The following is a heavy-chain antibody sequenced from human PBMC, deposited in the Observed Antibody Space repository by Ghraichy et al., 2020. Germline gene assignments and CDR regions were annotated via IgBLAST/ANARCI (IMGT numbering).Heavy chain of an antibody. V-gene: IGHV4-59*08. D-gene: IGHD3-10*01. Sequence: SETLSLTCTVSGGSISSYYWSWIRQPPGKGLEWIGYIYYSGSTNYNPSLKSRVTISVDTSKNQFSLKLSSVTAADTAVYYCARRPRGIRDYFDYWGQGTLVTVSS. CDR2: IYYSGST. CDR1: GGSISSYY. CDR3: ARRPRGIRDYFDY. J-gene: IGHJ4*02.